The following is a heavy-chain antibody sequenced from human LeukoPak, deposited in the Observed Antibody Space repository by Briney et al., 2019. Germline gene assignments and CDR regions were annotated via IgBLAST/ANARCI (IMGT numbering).Heavy chain of an antibody. D-gene: IGHD3-10*01. CDR2: INHSGST. Sequence: MASETLSLTCAVYGGSFSGYYWSWIRQPPGKGLEWIGEINHSGSTNYNPSLKSRVTISVDTSKNQFSLKLSSVTAADTAVYYCARVPYYYGSGSYQSFDYWGQGTLVTVSS. CDR1: GGSFSGYY. J-gene: IGHJ4*02. V-gene: IGHV4-34*01. CDR3: ARVPYYYGSGSYQSFDY.